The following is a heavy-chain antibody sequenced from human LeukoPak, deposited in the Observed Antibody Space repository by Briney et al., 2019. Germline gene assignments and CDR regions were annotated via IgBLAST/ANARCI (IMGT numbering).Heavy chain of an antibody. D-gene: IGHD1-26*01. V-gene: IGHV3-7*01. Sequence: GGSLRLSCVASGFTFSSYWMSWVRQDPGKGLEWVGNIKQDGSEKYYVASVRGRFTISRDNTKNSLYRQMNSLRAEDTAVYYCARGGPGSYSTAWYYYYGMDVWGQGTTVTVSS. CDR1: GFTFSSYW. CDR2: IKQDGSEK. J-gene: IGHJ6*02. CDR3: ARGGPGSYSTAWYYYYGMDV.